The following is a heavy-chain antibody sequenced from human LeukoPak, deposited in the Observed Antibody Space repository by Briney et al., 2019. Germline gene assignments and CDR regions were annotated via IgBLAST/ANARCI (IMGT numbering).Heavy chain of an antibody. Sequence: PGGSLRLSCAASGFTFSSYAMHWVRQAPGKGLEWVARIKSKTDGGTTDYAAPVKGRFTISRDDSKNTLYLQMNSLKTEDTAMYYCSTDGIYSGYLRGYYFDYWGQGTLVTVSS. D-gene: IGHD5-12*01. CDR2: IKSKTDGGTT. V-gene: IGHV3-15*01. CDR3: STDGIYSGYLRGYYFDY. J-gene: IGHJ4*02. CDR1: GFTFSSYA.